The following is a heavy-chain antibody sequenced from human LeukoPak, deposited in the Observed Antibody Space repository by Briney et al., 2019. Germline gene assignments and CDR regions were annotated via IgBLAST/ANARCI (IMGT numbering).Heavy chain of an antibody. V-gene: IGHV1-8*03. CDR1: GYTFTSYG. D-gene: IGHD5-18*01. J-gene: IGHJ6*03. CDR3: GIARRGYSYGRYYYYYMDV. CDR2: MNPNSGNT. Sequence: ASVKVSCKASGYTFTSYGINWVRQATGQGLEWMGWMNPNSGNTGYAQKFQGRVTITRNTSISTAYMELSSLRSEDTAVYYCGIARRGYSYGRYYYYYMDVWGKGTTVTVSS.